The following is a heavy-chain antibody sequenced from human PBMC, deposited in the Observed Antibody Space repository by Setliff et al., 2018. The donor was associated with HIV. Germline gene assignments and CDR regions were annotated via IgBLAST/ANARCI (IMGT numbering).Heavy chain of an antibody. CDR1: GYTFTDYF. J-gene: IGHJ5*01. CDR3: AREVSRTWDS. Sequence: GASVKVSCKASGYTFTDYFMHWVRQAPGQGLEWMGRINPKTGDTKYKQKFQGRVTMTRDASINTAYMELSSLTSDDTAVYYCAREVSRTWDSWGQGTLVTVSS. V-gene: IGHV1-2*06. CDR2: INPKTGDT.